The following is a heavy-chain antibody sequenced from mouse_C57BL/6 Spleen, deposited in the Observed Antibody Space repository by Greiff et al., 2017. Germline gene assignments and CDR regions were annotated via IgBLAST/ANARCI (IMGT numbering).Heavy chain of an antibody. CDR1: GYAFTSYG. V-gene: IGHV1-80*01. CDR2: IYPGDGDT. D-gene: IGHD2-12*01. J-gene: IGHJ4*01. Sequence: VQLQQSGAELVKPGASVKISCKASGYAFTSYGISWVKQRPGQGLEWIGEIYPGDGDTYYNGKFKGKATLTADKSSSTAYMQLRSLTSEDSAVYFCARVVLHDLDYWGQGTTVTVSS. CDR3: ARVVLHDLDY.